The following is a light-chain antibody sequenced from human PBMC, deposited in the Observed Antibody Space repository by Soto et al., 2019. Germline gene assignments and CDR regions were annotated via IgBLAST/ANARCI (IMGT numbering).Light chain of an antibody. CDR3: SSYTSTNTMV. Sequence: QSVLTQPASVSGSPGQSITLSCTGTFNDVGGFDYVSWYQHHPGKAPKLLIYEVRNRPSGASNRFSGSRSGKTASLTISGLQAEDGADYYCSSYTSTNTMVFGTGTKVTVL. V-gene: IGLV2-14*01. CDR2: EVR. J-gene: IGLJ1*01. CDR1: FNDVGGFDY.